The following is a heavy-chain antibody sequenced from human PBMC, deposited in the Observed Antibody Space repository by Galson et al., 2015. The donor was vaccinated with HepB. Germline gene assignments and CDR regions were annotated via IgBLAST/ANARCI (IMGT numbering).Heavy chain of an antibody. V-gene: IGHV3-30-3*01. CDR1: GFTFSSYA. Sequence: SLRLSCAASGFTFSSYAMHWVRQAPGEGLEWVAVISYDGSNKYYADSVKGRFTISRDNSKNTLYLQMNSLRAEDTAVYYCARVGLIYRRDYGGNSQQFDYWGQGTLVTVSS. J-gene: IGHJ4*02. D-gene: IGHD4-23*01. CDR3: ARVGLIYRRDYGGNSQQFDY. CDR2: ISYDGSNK.